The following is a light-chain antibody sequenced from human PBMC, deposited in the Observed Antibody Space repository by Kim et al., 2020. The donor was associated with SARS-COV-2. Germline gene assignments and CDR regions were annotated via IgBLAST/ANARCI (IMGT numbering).Light chain of an antibody. CDR2: EVS. CDR3: NSYAGSNNLV. Sequence: GQSVTISRTGTSSDLGGYNYVSWYQQHPGKAPKLMIYEVSKRPSGVPDRFSDSKSGNTASLTVSGLQTEDEADYYCNSYAGSNNLVFGGGTQLTVL. V-gene: IGLV2-8*01. CDR1: SSDLGGYNY. J-gene: IGLJ2*01.